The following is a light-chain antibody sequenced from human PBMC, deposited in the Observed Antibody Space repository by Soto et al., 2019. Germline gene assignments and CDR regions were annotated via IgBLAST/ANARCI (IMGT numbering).Light chain of an antibody. CDR2: EVS. V-gene: IGLV2-8*01. CDR1: SSDVGGYNY. Sequence: QSALTQPPSASGSPGQSVTISCTGTSSDVGGYNYVSWYQQHPGKAPKLMIYEVSERPSGVPDRFSGSKSGNTASLTVSGLQAEDEADYSCCSFAGSYTYVFGGGTKLTVL. J-gene: IGLJ2*01. CDR3: CSFAGSYTYV.